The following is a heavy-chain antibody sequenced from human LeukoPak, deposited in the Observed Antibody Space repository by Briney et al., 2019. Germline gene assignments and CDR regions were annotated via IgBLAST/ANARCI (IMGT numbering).Heavy chain of an antibody. V-gene: IGHV4-59*08. J-gene: IGHJ4*02. Sequence: SETLSLTCTVSGGSITNYYWSWIRQPPGKGLEWIGYVYYSGSTNYNPSLKSRVIISVDTSKNQFSLKLSSVTAADTAVYCCAATMVRGVHTHFDYWGQGTLVTVSS. CDR3: AATMVRGVHTHFDY. D-gene: IGHD3-10*01. CDR2: VYYSGST. CDR1: GGSITNYY.